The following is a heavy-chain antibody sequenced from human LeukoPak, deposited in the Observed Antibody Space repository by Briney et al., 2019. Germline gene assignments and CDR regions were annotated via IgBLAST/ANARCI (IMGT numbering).Heavy chain of an antibody. CDR1: GGSISSSSYY. V-gene: IGHV4-39*07. CDR2: IYYSGST. Sequence: MPSETLFLTCTVSGGSISSSSYYWGWIRRPPGKGLEWIGSIYYSGSTYYNPSLKSRVTISVDTSKNQFSLKLSSVTAADTAVYYCARDGEVIKNWFDPWGQGTLVTVSS. CDR3: ARDGEVIKNWFDP. D-gene: IGHD3-22*01. J-gene: IGHJ5*02.